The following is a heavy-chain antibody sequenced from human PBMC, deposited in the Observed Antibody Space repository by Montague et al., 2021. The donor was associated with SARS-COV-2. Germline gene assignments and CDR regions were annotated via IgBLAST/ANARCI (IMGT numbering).Heavy chain of an antibody. J-gene: IGHJ4*02. CDR2: N. Sequence: NDYAVSVKSRITINPDTSKNQLSLQLNSVTPEDTAVYYCARTSASSDYWGQGTLVTVSS. CDR3: ARTSASSDY. V-gene: IGHV6-1*01. D-gene: IGHD1-26*01.